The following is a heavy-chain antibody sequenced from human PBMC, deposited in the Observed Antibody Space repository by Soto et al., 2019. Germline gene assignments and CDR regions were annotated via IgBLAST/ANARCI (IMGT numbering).Heavy chain of an antibody. CDR3: AHRGLGMITFGGVIDTFDY. V-gene: IGHV2-5*02. J-gene: IGHJ4*02. Sequence: QITLKESGPTLVKPTQTLTLTCTFSGFSLSTSGVGVGWIRQPPGKALEWLALIYWDDDKLYSPSLQSRLPLTNEPSNNPVVLTMTNMDAVDTATYYCAHRGLGMITFGGVIDTFDYWGQGTLFTVSS. CDR2: IYWDDDK. D-gene: IGHD3-16*01. CDR1: GFSLSTSGVG.